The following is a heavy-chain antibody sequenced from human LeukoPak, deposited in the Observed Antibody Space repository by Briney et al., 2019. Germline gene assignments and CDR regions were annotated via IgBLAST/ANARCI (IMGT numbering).Heavy chain of an antibody. CDR2: ISAYNGNT. CDR3: ARESADYGSGSYYYMDV. J-gene: IGHJ6*03. V-gene: IGHV1-18*01. D-gene: IGHD3-10*01. CDR1: GYTFTSYG. Sequence: ASVKVSCKASGYTFTSYGISWVRQAPGQGLEWMGWISAYNGNTNYAQKLQGRVTMTTDTSTSTAYMELRSLRSDDAAVYYCARESADYGSGSYYYMDVWGKGTTVTVSS.